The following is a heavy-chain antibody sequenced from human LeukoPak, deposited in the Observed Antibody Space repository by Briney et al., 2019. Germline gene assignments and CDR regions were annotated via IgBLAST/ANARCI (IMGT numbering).Heavy chain of an antibody. CDR3: ARDGDTAIRGVNFDY. J-gene: IGHJ4*02. D-gene: IGHD3-10*01. CDR2: ISWNSGTI. V-gene: IGHV3-9*01. Sequence: GGSLRLSCAASGFTFDDYAMHWVRQAPGKGLEWVSGISWNSGTIGYADSVKGRFTISRDNAKNSLYLQMDSLRTEDTAFYYCARDGDTAIRGVNFDYWGQGTLVTVSS. CDR1: GFTFDDYA.